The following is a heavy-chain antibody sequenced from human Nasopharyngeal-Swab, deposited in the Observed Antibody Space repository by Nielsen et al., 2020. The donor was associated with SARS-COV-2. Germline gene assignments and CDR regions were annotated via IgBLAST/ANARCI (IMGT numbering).Heavy chain of an antibody. J-gene: IGHJ3*02. V-gene: IGHV3-11*04. CDR1: GFTFSDYY. CDR2: ISSSGSTI. D-gene: IGHD1-26*01. Sequence: GESLKISCAASGFTFSDYYMSWIRQAPGKGLEWVSYISSSGSTIYYADSVKGRFTISRDNAKNSLYLQMNSLRAEDTAVYYCARAEEYSGSYPCSFDIWGQGTMVTVSS. CDR3: ARAEEYSGSYPCSFDI.